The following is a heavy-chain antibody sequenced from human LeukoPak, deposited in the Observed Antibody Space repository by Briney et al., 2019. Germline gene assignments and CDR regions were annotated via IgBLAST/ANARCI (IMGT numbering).Heavy chain of an antibody. Sequence: GGSLRLSCAASGFTVSSNYMSWVRQAPGKGLEWVSVIYSGGSTYYADSVKGRFTISRDNSKNTLYLQKNSLRAEDTAVYYCATDPGERMAGVWGKGTTVTVSS. CDR3: ATDPGERMAGV. CDR2: IYSGGST. J-gene: IGHJ6*04. CDR1: GFTVSSNY. V-gene: IGHV3-53*01. D-gene: IGHD1-1*01.